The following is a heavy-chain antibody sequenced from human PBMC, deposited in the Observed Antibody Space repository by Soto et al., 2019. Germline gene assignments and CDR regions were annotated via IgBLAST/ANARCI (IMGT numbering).Heavy chain of an antibody. CDR3: ARESYYGSGSYEFFDY. CDR1: GFTFSRYG. V-gene: IGHV3-33*01. CDR2: IWYDGYHK. Sequence: QVQLVESGGGVVQPGRSLRLSCAASGFTFSRYGMHWVRQAPGKGLEWVAVIWYDGYHKYYADSVKGQFTISRDNSKNTLYRPRNSLRAEDTAVYYCARESYYGSGSYEFFDYWSQGTMVTVSS. J-gene: IGHJ4*02. D-gene: IGHD3-10*01.